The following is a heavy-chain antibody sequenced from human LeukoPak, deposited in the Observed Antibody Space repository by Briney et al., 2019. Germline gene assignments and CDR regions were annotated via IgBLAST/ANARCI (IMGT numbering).Heavy chain of an antibody. CDR1: GGSFSGYY. V-gene: IGHV4-34*01. CDR2: INHSGST. J-gene: IGHJ3*02. CDR3: AGTYYDILTGYYPDDAFDI. Sequence: SETLSLTCAVYGGSFSGYYWSWIRQPPGKGLEWIGEINHSGSTNYNPSLKSRVTISVDTSKNQFSLKLSSVTAADTAVYYCAGTYYDILTGYYPDDAFDIWGQGTMVTVSS. D-gene: IGHD3-9*01.